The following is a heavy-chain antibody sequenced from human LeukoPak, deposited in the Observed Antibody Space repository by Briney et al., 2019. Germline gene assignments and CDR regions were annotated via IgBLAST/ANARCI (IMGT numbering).Heavy chain of an antibody. CDR2: INHSGST. D-gene: IGHD3-3*01. Sequence: SETLSLTCTVSGGSITSDDYHWTWIRQPPGKGLEWIGEINHSGSTNYNPSLKSRVTISVDTSKNQFSLKLSSVTAADTAVYYCARLRARITIFGVVIPDAFDIWGQGTMVTVSS. CDR1: GGSITSDDYH. V-gene: IGHV4-34*01. J-gene: IGHJ3*02. CDR3: ARLRARITIFGVVIPDAFDI.